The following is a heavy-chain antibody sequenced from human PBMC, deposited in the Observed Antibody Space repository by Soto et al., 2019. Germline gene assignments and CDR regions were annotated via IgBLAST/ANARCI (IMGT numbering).Heavy chain of an antibody. D-gene: IGHD6-19*01. J-gene: IGHJ4*02. CDR1: GFTFSSYG. Sequence: QVQLVESGGGVVQPGRSLRLSCAASGFTFSSYGMHWVRQAPGEGLEWVAVISYDGSNKYYADSVKGRFTISRDNSKNTLYLQMNSLRAEDTAVYYCAKALHRIAVAGTKDYWGQGTLVTVSS. CDR3: AKALHRIAVAGTKDY. V-gene: IGHV3-30*18. CDR2: ISYDGSNK.